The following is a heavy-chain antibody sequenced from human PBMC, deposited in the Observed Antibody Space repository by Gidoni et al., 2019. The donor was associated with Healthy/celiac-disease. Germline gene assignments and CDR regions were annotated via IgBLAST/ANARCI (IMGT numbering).Heavy chain of an antibody. V-gene: IGHV4-39*01. CDR3: ARLGWSYGASGWFDP. CDR2: IHYCGST. J-gene: IGHJ5*02. CDR1: GGSISSSSYY. D-gene: IGHD4-17*01. Sequence: QLQLQESGPGLVKPSETLSLTCTVSGGSISSSSYYWGWLRQPPGKGLEWIGRIHYCGSTYYNPSLKSRVTISVDTSKNQFSLKLSSVTAADTAVYYCARLGWSYGASGWFDPWGQGTLVTVSS.